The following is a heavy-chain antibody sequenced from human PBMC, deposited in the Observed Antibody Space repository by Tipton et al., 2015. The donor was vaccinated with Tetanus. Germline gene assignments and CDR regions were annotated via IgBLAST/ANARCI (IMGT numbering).Heavy chain of an antibody. D-gene: IGHD3-16*01. J-gene: IGHJ3*02. CDR2: TYYRSKWYN. CDR3: VRDSGLGLDAFDI. V-gene: IGHV6-1*01. Sequence: TLSLTCAISGDSVSSNTDAWNWIRQSPSRGLEWLGRTYYRSKWYNDYALSVKGRITINPDTSKNQFSLQLKSVTPEDTAMHYCVRDSGLGLDAFDIWGRGTMVTVSS. CDR1: GDSVSSNTDA.